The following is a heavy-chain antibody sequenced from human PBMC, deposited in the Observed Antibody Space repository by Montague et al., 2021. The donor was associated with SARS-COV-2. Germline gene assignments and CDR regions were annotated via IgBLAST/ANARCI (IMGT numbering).Heavy chain of an antibody. CDR1: GFTFSNYG. D-gene: IGHD1-26*01. Sequence: SLRLSCAASGFTFSNYGLHWVRQAPGKGLEWVAVIRYDGSNEYYADSVKGRFTISRDSSKSTLYLQMNSLRAEDTAVYYCAKDWSAKKIVGATHLDYWGQGTLVTVSS. V-gene: IGHV3-33*06. CDR3: AKDWSAKKIVGATHLDY. J-gene: IGHJ4*02. CDR2: IRYDGSNE.